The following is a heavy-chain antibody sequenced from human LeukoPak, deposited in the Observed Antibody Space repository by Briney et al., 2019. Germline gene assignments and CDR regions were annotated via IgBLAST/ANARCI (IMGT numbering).Heavy chain of an antibody. J-gene: IGHJ5*02. V-gene: IGHV3-20*01. CDR1: GFIFDDYG. CDR2: INWSGGST. CDR3: ARDRGRYCSGGTCYDWFDP. Sequence: GGSLRLSCEASGFIFDDYGMSWVRQAPGKGLEWVSSINWSGGSTYYADSVKGRFTISRDNAKNSLYLQMNSLRAEDTALYHCARDRGRYCSGGTCYDWFDPWGQGTLVTVSS. D-gene: IGHD2-15*01.